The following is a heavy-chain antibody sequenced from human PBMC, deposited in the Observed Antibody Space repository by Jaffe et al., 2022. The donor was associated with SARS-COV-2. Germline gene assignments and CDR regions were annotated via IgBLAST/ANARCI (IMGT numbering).Heavy chain of an antibody. J-gene: IGHJ5*02. CDR3: ARGKGGQWLSWFDP. Sequence: QVQLVQSGAEVKKPGASVKVSCKASGYTFTSYAMHWVRQAPGQRLEWMGWINAGNGNTKYSQKFQGRVTITRDTSASTAYMELSSLRSEDTAVYYCARGKGGQWLSWFDPWGQGTLVTVSS. CDR2: INAGNGNT. V-gene: IGHV1-3*01. D-gene: IGHD6-19*01. CDR1: GYTFTSYA.